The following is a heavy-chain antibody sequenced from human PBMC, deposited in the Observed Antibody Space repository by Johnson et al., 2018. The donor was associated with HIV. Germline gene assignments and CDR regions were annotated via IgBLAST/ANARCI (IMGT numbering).Heavy chain of an antibody. CDR1: GFTFSNYD. CDR3: ARGSYDGDSFDI. J-gene: IGHJ3*02. V-gene: IGHV3-13*01. CDR2: IDTAGNT. D-gene: IGHD1-26*01. Sequence: VQLVESGGGLLQPGGSLRLSCAASGFTFSNYDMHWVRQITGKRLEWVSGIDTAGNTFYAGSVKGRFTISRENAKNSLYLQVHSLRAGDTALYYCARGSYDGDSFDIWGQGTVVTVSS.